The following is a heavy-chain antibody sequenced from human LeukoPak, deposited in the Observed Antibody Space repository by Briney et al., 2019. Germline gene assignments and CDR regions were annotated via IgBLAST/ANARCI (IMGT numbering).Heavy chain of an antibody. D-gene: IGHD6-19*01. J-gene: IGHJ5*02. Sequence: GGSLRLSCEASGLIFSSYWMSWVRQAPGKGLEWVSYISSSGSTIYYADSVKGRFTISRDNAKSSLYLQMNSLRAEDTAVYYCARDLVAGIAVAPTFDPWGQGTLVTVSS. CDR1: GLIFSSYW. CDR2: ISSSGSTI. V-gene: IGHV3-48*04. CDR3: ARDLVAGIAVAPTFDP.